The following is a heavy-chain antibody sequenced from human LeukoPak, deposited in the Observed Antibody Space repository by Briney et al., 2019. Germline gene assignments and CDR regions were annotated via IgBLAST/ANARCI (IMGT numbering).Heavy chain of an antibody. CDR2: INPNSGGT. Sequence: ASVKVSCKASGYTFTGYYLHWVRQAPGQGLEWIGWINPNSGGTNYAQKFQGRVTITTDESTSTAYMELSSLRSEDTAVYYCMMYYYGSGSYSNFDYWGQGTLVTVSS. D-gene: IGHD3-10*01. J-gene: IGHJ4*02. CDR3: MMYYYGSGSYSNFDY. CDR1: GYTFTGYY. V-gene: IGHV1-2*02.